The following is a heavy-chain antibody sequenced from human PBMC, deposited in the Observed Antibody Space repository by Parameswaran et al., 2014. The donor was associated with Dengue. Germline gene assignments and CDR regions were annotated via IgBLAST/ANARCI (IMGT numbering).Heavy chain of an antibody. CDR2: INHSGST. CDR1: GGSFSGYY. V-gene: IGHV4-34*01. Sequence: ASETLSLTCAVYGGSFSGYYWSWIRQPPGKGLEWIGEINHSGSTNYNPSLKSRVTISVDTSKNQFSLKLSSVTAADTAVYYCARGKGYCSGGSCYSWGLTYYYYYYYMDVWGKGTTVTVSS. D-gene: IGHD2-15*01. J-gene: IGHJ6*03. CDR3: ARGKGYCSGGSCYSWGLTYYYYYYYMDV.